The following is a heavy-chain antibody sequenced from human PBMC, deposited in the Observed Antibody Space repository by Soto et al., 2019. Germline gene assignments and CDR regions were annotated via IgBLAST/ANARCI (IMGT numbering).Heavy chain of an antibody. CDR1: GESFSGHI. Sequence: PSETLSLTCAVYGESFSGHIWTWIRQTPGKGLQWIGQINHSGSASYNPSLKSRVTISVHTSNSQFSLELSSVTAADTAVYYCARGLITGSHYSGGWYYGMDVWGQGTTVTVSS. D-gene: IGHD1-26*01. CDR3: ARGLITGSHYSGGWYYGMDV. V-gene: IGHV4-34*01. CDR2: INHSGSA. J-gene: IGHJ6*02.